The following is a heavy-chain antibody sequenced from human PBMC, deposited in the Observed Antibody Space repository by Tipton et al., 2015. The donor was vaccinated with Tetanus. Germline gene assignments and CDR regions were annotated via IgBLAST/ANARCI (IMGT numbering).Heavy chain of an antibody. V-gene: IGHV4-59*11. CDR2: VYYSGTT. D-gene: IGHD2-21*01. CDR1: GGSISGHY. CDR3: ARERIEAFYYHGLDV. J-gene: IGHJ6*02. Sequence: TLSLTCAVSGGSISGHYWSWIRQPPGKGLEWIGRVYYSGTTNYNPSLKSRVTISVDTSKNQFSLQLAFVTAADTAIYYCARERIEAFYYHGLDVWGPGTTVTVSS.